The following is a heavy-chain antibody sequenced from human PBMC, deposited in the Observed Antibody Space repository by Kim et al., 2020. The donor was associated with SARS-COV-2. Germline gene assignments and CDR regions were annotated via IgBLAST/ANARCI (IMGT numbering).Heavy chain of an antibody. CDR2: IYYSGST. CDR3: ARSLRIQLYAFDI. J-gene: IGHJ3*02. Sequence: SETLSLTCTVSGGSISNYYWSWIRQPPGKGLEWIGYIYYSGSTNYNPSLKSRVTISVDTSKNQFSLQLRSVTAADTAVYYCARSLRIQLYAFDIWGQGTMVTVSA. CDR1: GGSISNYY. D-gene: IGHD5-18*01. V-gene: IGHV4-59*01.